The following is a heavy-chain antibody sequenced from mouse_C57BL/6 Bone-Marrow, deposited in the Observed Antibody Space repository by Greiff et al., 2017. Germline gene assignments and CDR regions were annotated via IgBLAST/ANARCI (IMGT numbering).Heavy chain of an antibody. D-gene: IGHD2-3*01. V-gene: IGHV1-82*01. J-gene: IGHJ3*01. CDR1: GYAFSSSW. CDR3: ANDGYYVRVWFAY. Sequence: QVQLQQSGPELVKPGASVKISCKASGYAFSSSWMNWVKQRPGKGLEWIGRIYPGDGDTNYNGKFKGKATLTADKSSSTAYMQLSSLTSEDSAVYFCANDGYYVRVWFAYWGQGTLVTFSA. CDR2: IYPGDGDT.